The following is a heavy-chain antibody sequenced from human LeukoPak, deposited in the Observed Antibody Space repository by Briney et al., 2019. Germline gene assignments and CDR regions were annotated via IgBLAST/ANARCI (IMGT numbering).Heavy chain of an antibody. J-gene: IGHJ4*02. D-gene: IGHD6-13*01. CDR3: VRDNSGLAGVSLDL. V-gene: IGHV1-18*01. Sequence: GASVKVSCKASGYMFVSRGFTWVRQAPGQGLEWMGWIGVRTGQTQFAQQFRDRFTMTTNTSTTTAFMELKSLRPDDTAVYYCVRDNSGLAGVSLDLWGQGTQVIASS. CDR2: IGVRTGQT. CDR1: GYMFVSRG.